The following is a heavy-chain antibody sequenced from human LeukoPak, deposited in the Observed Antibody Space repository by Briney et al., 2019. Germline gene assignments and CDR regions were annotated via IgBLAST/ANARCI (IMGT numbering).Heavy chain of an antibody. CDR3: ARADYYYGSGSYPNY. V-gene: IGHV3-21*01. Sequence: KSGGSLRLSCAASGFTFSSYSMNWVRQAPGKGLEWVSSISSSSSYIYYADSVKGRFTISRDNAKNSLYLQMNSLRAEDTAVYYCARADYYYGSGSYPNYWGQGTLVTVSS. CDR2: ISSSSSYI. J-gene: IGHJ4*02. D-gene: IGHD3-10*01. CDR1: GFTFSSYS.